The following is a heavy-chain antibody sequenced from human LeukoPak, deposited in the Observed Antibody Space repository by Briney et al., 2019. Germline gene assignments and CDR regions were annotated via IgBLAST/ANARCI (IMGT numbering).Heavy chain of an antibody. CDR3: ASPGGYCSSTSCYHFDY. Sequence: SGTLSLTCAVYGGSFSGYYWSWIRQPPGKGLEWIGEINHSGSTNYNPSLKSRVTISVDTSKNQFSLKLSSVTAADTAVYYCASPGGYCSSTSCYHFDYWGQGTLVTVSS. V-gene: IGHV4-34*01. CDR1: GGSFSGYY. CDR2: INHSGST. D-gene: IGHD2-2*01. J-gene: IGHJ4*02.